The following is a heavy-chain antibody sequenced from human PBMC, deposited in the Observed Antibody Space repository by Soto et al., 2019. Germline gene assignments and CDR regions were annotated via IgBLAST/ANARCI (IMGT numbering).Heavy chain of an antibody. J-gene: IGHJ4*02. CDR1: GGTISHTNW. Sequence: SGTVYLPCAVSGGTISHTNWWRWVRQPPGKGLEWIGEIYHSGSTNYNPSLKGRVTMSVDKSKNQFSLKVSSVTAADTAFYYCAKIKSGSSYFDYWGQGILVTVSS. CDR3: AKIKSGSSYFDY. CDR2: IYHSGST. V-gene: IGHV4-4*02. D-gene: IGHD3-10*01.